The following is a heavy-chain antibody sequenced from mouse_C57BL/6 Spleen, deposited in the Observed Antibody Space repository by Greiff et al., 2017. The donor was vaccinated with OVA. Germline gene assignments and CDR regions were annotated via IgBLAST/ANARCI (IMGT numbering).Heavy chain of an antibody. V-gene: IGHV1-50*01. Sequence: QVQLQQSGAELVKPGASVKLSCKASGYTFTSYWMQWVKQRPGQGLEWIGEIDPSDSYTNYNQKFKGKATLTVDTSSSTAYMQLSSLTSEDSAVYYCARPAQATWFAYWGQGTLVTVSA. CDR1: GYTFTSYW. D-gene: IGHD3-2*02. CDR2: IDPSDSYT. CDR3: ARPAQATWFAY. J-gene: IGHJ3*01.